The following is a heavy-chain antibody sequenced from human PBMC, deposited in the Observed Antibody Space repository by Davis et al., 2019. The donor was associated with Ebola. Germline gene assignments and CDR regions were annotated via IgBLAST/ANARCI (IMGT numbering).Heavy chain of an antibody. V-gene: IGHV1-18*01. D-gene: IGHD1-1*01. CDR1: GYTFTSYG. J-gene: IGHJ4*02. CDR3: ARRSTGTTPAALYYFDY. CDR2: ISAYNGNT. Sequence: ASVKVSCKASGYTFTSYGISWVRQAPGQGLEWMGWISAYNGNTNYAQKLQGRVTMTTDTSTSTAYMELRSLRSDDTAVYYCARRSTGTTPAALYYFDYWGQGTLVTVSS.